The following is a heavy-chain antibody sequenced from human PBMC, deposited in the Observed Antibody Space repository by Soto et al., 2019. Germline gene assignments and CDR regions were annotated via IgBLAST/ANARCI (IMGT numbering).Heavy chain of an antibody. D-gene: IGHD6-19*01. J-gene: IGHJ4*02. CDR2: TYYSGNT. CDR3: ARLSSSGWPIDD. CDR1: GGSISSGGYY. V-gene: IGHV4-31*03. Sequence: QVQLQESGPGLIKPSQTLTLTCTVSGGSISSGGYYWNWIRQHPGKGLEWIGYTYYSGNTYYNPSLNSRVTISADTSKNQFSLKLSSVTAADTAVYYCARLSSSGWPIDDWGQGTLVTVSS.